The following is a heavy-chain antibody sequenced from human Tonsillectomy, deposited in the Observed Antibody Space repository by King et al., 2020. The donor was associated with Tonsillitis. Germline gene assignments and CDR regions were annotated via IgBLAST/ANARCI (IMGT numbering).Heavy chain of an antibody. CDR1: GFTFSDSY. CDR3: ARVAGDYFDR. CDR2: MSTRGRTI. J-gene: IGHJ4*02. D-gene: IGHD7-27*01. V-gene: IGHV3-11*01. Sequence: VQLVESGGTLVRPGGSLRLSCAVSGFTFSDSYMSWIRQAPGKGLECISYMSTRGRTISYADSVKGRFTISRDNAKSSLYLQMNSLRAEDTAVYYCARVAGDYFDRWGQGTLVTVAS.